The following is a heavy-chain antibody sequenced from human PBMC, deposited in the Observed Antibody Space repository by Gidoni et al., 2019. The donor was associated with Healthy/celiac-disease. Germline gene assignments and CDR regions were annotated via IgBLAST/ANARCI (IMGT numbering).Heavy chain of an antibody. Sequence: GKGLEWVSYISSSGSTIYYADSVKGRFTISRDNAKNSLYLQMTSLRAEDTAVYYCARDEPPNDYWGQGTLVTVSS. CDR3: ARDEPPNDY. J-gene: IGHJ4*02. V-gene: IGHV3-11*01. CDR2: ISSSGSTI.